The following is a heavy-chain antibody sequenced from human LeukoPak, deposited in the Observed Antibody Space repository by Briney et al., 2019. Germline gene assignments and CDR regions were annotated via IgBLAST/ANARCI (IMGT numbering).Heavy chain of an antibody. J-gene: IGHJ6*02. CDR1: GFTFSSYA. CDR2: ISGSGGST. D-gene: IGHD3-9*01. V-gene: IGHV3-23*01. CDR3: AKDNDNYYYYGMDV. Sequence: GGSLRLSCAASGFTFSSYAMSWVRQAPGKGLEWVSAISGSGGSTYYADSVKGRFTISRDNSKNTLYPQMNSLRAEDTAVYYCAKDNDNYYYYGMDVWGQGTTVTVSS.